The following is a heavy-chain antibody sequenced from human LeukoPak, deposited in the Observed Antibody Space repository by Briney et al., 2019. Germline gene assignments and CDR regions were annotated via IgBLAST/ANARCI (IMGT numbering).Heavy chain of an antibody. CDR2: ISHDGTR. Sequence: PSETLSLTCGVSGGPIDITNYWSWVRQAPGKGLEWIGEISHDGTRNYNPSLRSRVAMSLDRANNQFSLSLTSVTAADTAVYYCTRENRPFCPFAYWGQGVLVTASS. CDR3: TRENRPFCPFAY. V-gene: IGHV4-4*02. CDR1: GGPIDITNY. D-gene: IGHD2/OR15-2a*01. J-gene: IGHJ4*02.